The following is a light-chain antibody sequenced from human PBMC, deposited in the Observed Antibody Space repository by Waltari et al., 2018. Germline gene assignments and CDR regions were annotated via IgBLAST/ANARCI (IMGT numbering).Light chain of an antibody. Sequence: QSALTQPASVSGSPGPSITISCTGTSSDVGGYNYVSWYQQHPGKAPNLMIYDVSNRPSGVSNRFSGSKSGNTASLTISGLQAEDEADYYCSSYTSSSTLDWVFGGGTKLTVL. V-gene: IGLV2-14*01. CDR2: DVS. J-gene: IGLJ3*02. CDR1: SSDVGGYNY. CDR3: SSYTSSSTLDWV.